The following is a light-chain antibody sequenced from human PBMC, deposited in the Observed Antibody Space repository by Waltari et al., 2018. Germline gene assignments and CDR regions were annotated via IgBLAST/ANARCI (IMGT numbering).Light chain of an antibody. CDR1: QTVLDSSTNKNY. V-gene: IGKV4-1*01. CDR3: QQYYDIPYT. Sequence: DSLAVSLGERATINCRSGQTVLDSSTNKNYVAWYQQKTGQPPKLLIYWASTRESGVPGRFSGSGSGTEFTLTVSSLQAEDVAVYYCQQYYDIPYTFGQGTKLEI. J-gene: IGKJ2*01. CDR2: WAS.